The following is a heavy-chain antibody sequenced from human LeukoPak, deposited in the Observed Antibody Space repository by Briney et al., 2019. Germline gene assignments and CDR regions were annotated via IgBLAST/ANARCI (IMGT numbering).Heavy chain of an antibody. V-gene: IGHV3-23*01. J-gene: IGHJ4*02. CDR3: AKGSAQYYFDS. Sequence: HSGGSLRLSCVASGFTFNKYAMYWVRQAPGKGLEWVSAIIESGESTYYTDSVKGRFTISRDNSKNTLYLQMNSLRAEDTAFYYCAKGSAQYYFDSWGQGTLVTVSS. CDR2: IIESGEST. D-gene: IGHD3-10*01. CDR1: GFTFNKYA.